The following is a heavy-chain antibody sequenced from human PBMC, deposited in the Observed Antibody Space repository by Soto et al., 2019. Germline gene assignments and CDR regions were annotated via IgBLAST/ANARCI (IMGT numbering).Heavy chain of an antibody. Sequence: GGSLRLSCAASGFTFSSYGMHWVRQAPGKGLEWVAVISYDGSNKYYADSVKGRFTISRDNSKNTLYLQMNSLRAEDTAVYYCAKGRSSMYSSGWYYFDYWGQGTLVTVSS. J-gene: IGHJ4*02. CDR1: GFTFSSYG. CDR2: ISYDGSNK. D-gene: IGHD6-19*01. CDR3: AKGRSSMYSSGWYYFDY. V-gene: IGHV3-30*18.